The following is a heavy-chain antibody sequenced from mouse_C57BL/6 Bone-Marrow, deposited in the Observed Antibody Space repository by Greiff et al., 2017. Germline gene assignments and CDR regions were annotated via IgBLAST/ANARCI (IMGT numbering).Heavy chain of an antibody. CDR2: IDPSDSYT. Sequence: QVQLQQSGAELVRPGSSVKLSCKASGYTFTSYWMHWVKQRPGQGLEWIGEIDPSDSYTNYNQKFKGKSTLTVDKSSSTAYMQLSSLTSEDSAVYYCARRGGNFHFDYWGQGTTLTVSS. J-gene: IGHJ2*01. CDR1: GYTFTSYW. CDR3: ARRGGNFHFDY. V-gene: IGHV1-69*01. D-gene: IGHD2-1*01.